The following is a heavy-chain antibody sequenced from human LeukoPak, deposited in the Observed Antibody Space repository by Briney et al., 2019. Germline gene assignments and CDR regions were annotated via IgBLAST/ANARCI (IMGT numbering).Heavy chain of an antibody. Sequence: PSETLSLTCTVSGGSISSSSYYWSWLRQPAGKGLEWIGRIYTSGSTNYNPSLKSRVTMSVDTSKNQFSLKLSSVTAADTAVYYCASNAYSGSYLGAFDYWGQGTLVTVSS. CDR3: ASNAYSGSYLGAFDY. CDR1: GGSISSSSYY. V-gene: IGHV4-61*02. CDR2: IYTSGST. D-gene: IGHD1-26*01. J-gene: IGHJ4*02.